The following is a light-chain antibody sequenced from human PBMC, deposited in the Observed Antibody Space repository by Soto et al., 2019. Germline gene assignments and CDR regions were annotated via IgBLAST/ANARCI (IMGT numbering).Light chain of an antibody. CDR2: DVT. CDR3: CSYAGSNTSVV. J-gene: IGLJ2*01. V-gene: IGLV2-11*01. Sequence: QSALTQPRSVSGSPGQSVTISCTGTRSEVGGYNFVSWYQQHPGKAPKLMIYDVTQRPSGVPDRFSGSKSGNTASLTISGLQAEDEADYYCCSYAGSNTSVVFGGGTTVTVL. CDR1: RSEVGGYNF.